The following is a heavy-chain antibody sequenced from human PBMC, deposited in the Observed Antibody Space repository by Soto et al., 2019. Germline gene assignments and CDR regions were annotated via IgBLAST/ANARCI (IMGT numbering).Heavy chain of an antibody. D-gene: IGHD6-6*01. Sequence: EVQLVETGGGLIQPGGSLRLSCEVTGFTVSSNYMSWVRQAPGKGLEWVSVIYSGGTTYSADSVKGRFTISRDDSKNTLYLQMNSLRAEDTAVYYCARPWWSSSRGFDPWGQGTLVTVSS. CDR1: GFTVSSNY. J-gene: IGHJ5*02. CDR2: IYSGGTT. V-gene: IGHV3-53*02. CDR3: ARPWWSSSRGFDP.